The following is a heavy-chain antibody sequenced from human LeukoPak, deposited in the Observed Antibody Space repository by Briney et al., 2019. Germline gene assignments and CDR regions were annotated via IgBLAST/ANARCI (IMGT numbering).Heavy chain of an antibody. J-gene: IGHJ4*01. V-gene: IGHV3-23*01. CDR1: GFTFNAYV. CDR2: ISGSGDAT. Sequence: GGSLRLSCVGSGFTFNAYVLSWVRQRPGKGPEWASMISGSGDATDYADSVKDRLTISRDNAKKTLYLQINNARADDTAIYYCAKDPRAMGRYFFDDWGQGSLVTVSS. D-gene: IGHD3-16*01. CDR3: AKDPRAMGRYFFDD.